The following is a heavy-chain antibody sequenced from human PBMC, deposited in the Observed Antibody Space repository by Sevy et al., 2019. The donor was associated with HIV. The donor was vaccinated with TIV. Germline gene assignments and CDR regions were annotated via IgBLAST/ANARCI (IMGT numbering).Heavy chain of an antibody. D-gene: IGHD6-6*01. CDR1: GFTFSSSG. Sequence: GGSLRLSCAASGFTFSSSGMHWVRQSPGRGLEWLTLIRPDGTTTYYADSLKGRFTSSRDNSKNTVYLQMNSLRAEDTAVYYCERDNPVLADWGQGTLVTVSS. CDR3: ERDNPVLAD. V-gene: IGHV3-30*02. J-gene: IGHJ4*02. CDR2: IRPDGTTT.